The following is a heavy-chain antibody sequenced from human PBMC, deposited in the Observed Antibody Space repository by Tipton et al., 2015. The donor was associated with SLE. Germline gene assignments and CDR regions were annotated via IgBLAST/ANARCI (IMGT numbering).Heavy chain of an antibody. CDR2: IHKSGST. J-gene: IGHJ6*02. Sequence: TLSLTCNVSGASITNYFWTWIRQPPGKGLEWIGNIHKSGSTNYNTSLRRRVTISLDTSKNQFSLKLSSVTAADTALYFCARHLGAARSPWYYFYGMDVWGQGTTVTVSS. CDR3: ARHLGAARSPWYYFYGMDV. CDR1: GASITNYF. D-gene: IGHD6-6*01. V-gene: IGHV4-59*08.